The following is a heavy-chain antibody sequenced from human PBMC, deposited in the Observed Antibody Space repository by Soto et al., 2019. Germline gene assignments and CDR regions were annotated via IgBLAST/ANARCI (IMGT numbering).Heavy chain of an antibody. V-gene: IGHV3-23*01. CDR2: ISGSGGST. CDR1: GFTFSSYA. D-gene: IGHD6-13*01. CDR3: AKAIAAAGLPYYYGMEV. J-gene: IGHJ6*02. Sequence: PGGSPRLSCAASGFTFSSYAMSWVRQAPGKGLEWVSAISGSGGSTYYADSVKGRFTISRGNSKNTLYLQMNSLRAEDTAVYYCAKAIAAAGLPYYYGMEVWDQETT.